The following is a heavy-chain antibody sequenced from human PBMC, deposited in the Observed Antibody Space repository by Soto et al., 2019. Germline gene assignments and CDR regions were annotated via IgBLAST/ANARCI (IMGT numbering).Heavy chain of an antibody. CDR3: ARAVHFWSGYFKVRWFDP. CDR1: GGSINNYY. Sequence: PSETLSLTCTVSGGSINNYYWSWIRQPPGKGLEWIGYIYYSGSTNYNPSLKSRVTISVDTSENQFSLRLSSVTAADTAVYYRARAVHFWSGYFKVRWFDPWGQGTLVTV. D-gene: IGHD3-3*02. J-gene: IGHJ5*02. V-gene: IGHV4-59*01. CDR2: IYYSGST.